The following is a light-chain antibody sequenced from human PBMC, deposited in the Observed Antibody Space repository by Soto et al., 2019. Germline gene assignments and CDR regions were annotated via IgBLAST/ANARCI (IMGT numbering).Light chain of an antibody. V-gene: IGKV1-5*01. Sequence: DIQMSQSPSTLSASIGDRVTITCRASQSISSWLAWYQQKPGKAPKLLIYDASSLESGVPSRFSGSGSGTEFTLTISSLQPDDFATYYCQQYNSYPLTFGGGTKVDIK. CDR1: QSISSW. CDR2: DAS. J-gene: IGKJ4*01. CDR3: QQYNSYPLT.